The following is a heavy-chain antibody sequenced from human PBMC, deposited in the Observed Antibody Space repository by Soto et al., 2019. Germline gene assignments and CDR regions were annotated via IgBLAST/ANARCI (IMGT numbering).Heavy chain of an antibody. CDR3: ARDTGRLRGYYTRYYYYYYMDV. V-gene: IGHV3-11*01. D-gene: IGHD3-3*01. CDR2: ISSRGSTI. Sequence: QVQLVESGGGLVKPGGSLRLSCAASGFTFSDYYMSWIRQAPGKGLEWVSYISSRGSTIYYADSVKGRFTISRDNAKNSLYLQMNSLRAEDTAVYYCARDTGRLRGYYTRYYYYYYMDVWGKGTTVTVSS. CDR1: GFTFSDYY. J-gene: IGHJ6*03.